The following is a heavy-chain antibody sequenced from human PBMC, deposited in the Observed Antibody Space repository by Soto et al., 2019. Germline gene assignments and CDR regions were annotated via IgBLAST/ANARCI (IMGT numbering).Heavy chain of an antibody. CDR1: GSRFSNYV. CDR2: IIPIFNSI. J-gene: IGHJ4*02. V-gene: IGHV1-69*06. D-gene: IGHD2-2*02. CDR3: AREGRGKKAGYNGLVSLGY. Sequence: QVQLVQSGAEVKTPGSSLKVSCKVSGSRFSNYVISWVRQAPGHGLEWLGRIIPIFNSIKYEQNFQGRVTITADKSTSTASLELSSMRSDDTAVYYCAREGRGKKAGYNGLVSLGYWGQGTLVTVSS.